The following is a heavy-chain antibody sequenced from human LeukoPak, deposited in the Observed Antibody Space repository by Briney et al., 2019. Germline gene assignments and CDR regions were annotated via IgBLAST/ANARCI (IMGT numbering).Heavy chain of an antibody. CDR1: GFTFSSYG. Sequence: GGSLRLSCAASGFTFSSYGMHWVRQAPGKGLEWVAVIWYDGSNKYYADSVKGRFTISRDNAKNSLYLQMDSLRVEDTAFYYCARDLAYSRLDYWGQGMLVTVSS. CDR2: IWYDGSNK. D-gene: IGHD5-18*01. J-gene: IGHJ4*02. CDR3: ARDLAYSRLDY. V-gene: IGHV3-33*01.